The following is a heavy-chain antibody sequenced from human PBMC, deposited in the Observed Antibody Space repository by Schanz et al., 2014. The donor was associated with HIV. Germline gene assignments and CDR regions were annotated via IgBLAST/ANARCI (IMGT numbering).Heavy chain of an antibody. V-gene: IGHV3-23*04. CDR3: AKPEYDSRGNSQSHFDY. Sequence: EQLVESGGGVVQPGRSLRLSCVASGFNFNSYGMHWVRQAPGKGLEWVSSISESSGRSYYADSVNGRFTISRDNSKNTLYLQMTTLRIDDTAVYYCAKPEYDSRGNSQSHFDYWGQGTLVTVSS. CDR1: GFNFNSYG. D-gene: IGHD3-22*01. CDR2: ISESSGRS. J-gene: IGHJ4*02.